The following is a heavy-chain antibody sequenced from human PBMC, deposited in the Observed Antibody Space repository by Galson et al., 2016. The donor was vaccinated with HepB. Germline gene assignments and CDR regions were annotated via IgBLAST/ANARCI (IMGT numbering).Heavy chain of an antibody. CDR2: IYYRGST. Sequence: ETLSLTCNVSGGSVTSGSYFWSWIRQPPGKGLEWIGYIYYRGSTNYNPSLKSRITISEGTTKSQFSLKLTSVTAEDTAVYYCARVHPRAVVLDYWGQGTLVTVSS. J-gene: IGHJ4*02. CDR1: GGSVTSGSYF. V-gene: IGHV4-61*01. CDR3: ARVHPRAVVLDY. D-gene: IGHD4-23*01.